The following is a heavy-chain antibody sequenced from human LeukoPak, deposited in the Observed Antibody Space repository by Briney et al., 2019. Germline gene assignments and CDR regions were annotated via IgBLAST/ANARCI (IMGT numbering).Heavy chain of an antibody. Sequence: GRSLRLSCAASGFTFDDYAMHWVRQAPGKGLEWVSGISWNSGSIGYADSVKGRFTISRDNAKNSLYLQMNSLRAEDTALYYCAKAVVPAAMHVYYYGMGVWGQGTTVTVSS. V-gene: IGHV3-9*01. CDR1: GFTFDDYA. J-gene: IGHJ6*02. D-gene: IGHD2-2*01. CDR2: ISWNSGSI. CDR3: AKAVVPAAMHVYYYGMGV.